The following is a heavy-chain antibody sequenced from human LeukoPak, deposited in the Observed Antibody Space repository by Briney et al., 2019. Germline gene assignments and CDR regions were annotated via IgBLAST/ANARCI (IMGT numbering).Heavy chain of an antibody. J-gene: IGHJ4*02. D-gene: IGHD3-10*01. Sequence: VKVSCKVSGYTFTDYYMHWVQQAPGKGLEWMGLVDPEDGETIYAEKFQGRVTITADTSTDTAYMELSSLRSEDTAVYYCATISEPITMVRGVINTPADYWGQGTLVTVSS. CDR1: GYTFTDYY. CDR3: ATISEPITMVRGVINTPADY. CDR2: VDPEDGET. V-gene: IGHV1-69-2*01.